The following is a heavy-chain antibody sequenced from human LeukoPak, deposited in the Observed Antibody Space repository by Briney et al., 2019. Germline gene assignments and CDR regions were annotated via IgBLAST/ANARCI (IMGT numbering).Heavy chain of an antibody. V-gene: IGHV4-30-4*08. CDR3: ARESNKVVRGVIITHAFDY. D-gene: IGHD3-10*01. CDR1: GGSISSGDYY. J-gene: IGHJ4*02. Sequence: SETLSLTXTVSGGSISSGDYYWSGIGQPPGKGLEWIGYIYYSGSTYYNPSLKSRVTISVDTSKNQFSLKLSSVTAADTAVYYCARESNKVVRGVIITHAFDYWGQGTLVTVSS. CDR2: IYYSGST.